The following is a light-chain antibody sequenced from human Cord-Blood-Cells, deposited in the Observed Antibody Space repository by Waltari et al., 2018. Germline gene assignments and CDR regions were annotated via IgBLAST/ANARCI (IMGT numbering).Light chain of an antibody. Sequence: EIVLTQSPATLSLSPGERATLSCRASQSVSSYLAWYQQKPGQAPRRLIYDASNRATGIPARFSGSGSGTDFTRTISSLEPEDFAVYYCQQRSNWQLTFGGGTKVEIK. CDR1: QSVSSY. J-gene: IGKJ4*01. CDR3: QQRSNWQLT. CDR2: DAS. V-gene: IGKV3-11*01.